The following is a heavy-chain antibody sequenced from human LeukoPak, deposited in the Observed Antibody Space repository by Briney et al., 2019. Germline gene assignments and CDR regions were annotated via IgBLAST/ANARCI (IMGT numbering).Heavy chain of an antibody. V-gene: IGHV1-2*06. J-gene: IGHJ4*02. D-gene: IGHD3-10*01. CDR3: ARGPSGSDY. Sequence: GASVKVSCKVSGYTFTGYYLHWARQAPGQGLEWMGRINPSSGGTNFAQKFQGRVTMTRDTSINTAYMDLSSLRSDDTAVYYCARGPSGSDYWGQGTLVIVSS. CDR2: INPSSGGT. CDR1: GYTFTGYY.